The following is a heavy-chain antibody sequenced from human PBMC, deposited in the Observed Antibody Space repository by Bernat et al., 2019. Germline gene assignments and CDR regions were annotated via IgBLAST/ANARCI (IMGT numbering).Heavy chain of an antibody. Sequence: QVQLVESGGGVVQPGRSLRLSCAASGFTFSSYAMHWVRQAPGKGLEWVAVISYDGSNKYYADSVKGRFTISRDNSKNTLYLQMNSLRAEDTAVYYCARDRYYYGSGLNYYFDYWGQETLVTVSS. J-gene: IGHJ4*02. CDR3: ARDRYYYGSGLNYYFDY. CDR2: ISYDGSNK. V-gene: IGHV3-30-3*01. CDR1: GFTFSSYA. D-gene: IGHD3-10*01.